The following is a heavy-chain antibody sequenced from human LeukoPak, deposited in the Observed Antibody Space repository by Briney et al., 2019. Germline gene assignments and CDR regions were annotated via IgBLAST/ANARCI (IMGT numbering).Heavy chain of an antibody. V-gene: IGHV3-23*01. CDR2: ISSSGGST. CDR3: SSRYCSGGRCYFY. CDR1: GFTFSSYA. D-gene: IGHD2-15*01. Sequence: GGSLRLSCAASGFTFSSYAMAWVRQAPGKGLEWVSSISSSGGSTYYADSVRGRFTISRDNSKNTLYLQMNSLKTEDTAVYYCSSRYCSGGRCYFYWGQGTLVTVSS. J-gene: IGHJ4*02.